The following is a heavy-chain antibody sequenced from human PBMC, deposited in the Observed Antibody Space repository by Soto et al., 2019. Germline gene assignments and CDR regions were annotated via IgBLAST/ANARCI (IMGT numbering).Heavy chain of an antibody. CDR1: GGSISSSSYY. V-gene: IGHV4-39*01. CDR2: IYYSGST. Sequence: PSETLSLTCTVSGGSISSSSYYWGWIRQPPGKGLEWIGSIYYSGSTYYNPSLKSRVTISVDTSKNQFSLKLSSVTAADTAVYYCARRASSSWYLSYGMDVWGQGTTVTV. CDR3: ARRASSSWYLSYGMDV. J-gene: IGHJ6*02. D-gene: IGHD6-13*01.